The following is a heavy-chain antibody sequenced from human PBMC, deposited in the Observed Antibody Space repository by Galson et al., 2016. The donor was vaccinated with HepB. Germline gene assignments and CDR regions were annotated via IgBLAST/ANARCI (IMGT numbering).Heavy chain of an antibody. Sequence: SLRLSCAASGFTFSSYGMHWVRQAPGKGLEYVSAISSNGGSTYYANSVKGRFTISRDNSKNTLYLQMGSLRAEDMAVYYCAKSPRPLAVDDAFDLWGQGTMVTVSS. J-gene: IGHJ3*01. CDR1: GFTFSSYG. CDR2: ISSNGGST. CDR3: AKSPRPLAVDDAFDL. V-gene: IGHV3-64*01.